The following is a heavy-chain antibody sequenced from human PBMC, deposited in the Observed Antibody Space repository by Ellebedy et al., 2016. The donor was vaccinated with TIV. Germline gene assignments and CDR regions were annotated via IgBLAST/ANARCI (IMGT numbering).Heavy chain of an antibody. CDR2: TRSYSHGGTT. J-gene: IGHJ6*02. D-gene: IGHD3-10*01. CDR3: ARTYGSGSATHYYGMDV. Sequence: PGGSLRLSCTASGITFGDYAMNWVRQAPGKGLEWVGFTRSYSHGGTTEYAASVKGRFSSSRDDSKNIVHLQMNSLRAEDTAVYYCARTYGSGSATHYYGMDVWGQGTTVTVSS. CDR1: GITFGDYA. V-gene: IGHV3-49*04.